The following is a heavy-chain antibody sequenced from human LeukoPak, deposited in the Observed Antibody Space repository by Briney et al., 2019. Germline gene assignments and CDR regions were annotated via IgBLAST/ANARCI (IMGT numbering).Heavy chain of an antibody. Sequence: GGSLRLSCAPSGFTFSTYPMNWARQAPGKGLEWVSSISSGSGYIYYADSVKGRFTISRDNAKNSLYLQMNSLRAEDTAVYYCARGYGDYGKYYFDSWGQGTLVTVSS. CDR2: ISSGSGYI. J-gene: IGHJ4*02. D-gene: IGHD4-17*01. CDR3: ARGYGDYGKYYFDS. CDR1: GFTFSTYP. V-gene: IGHV3-21*01.